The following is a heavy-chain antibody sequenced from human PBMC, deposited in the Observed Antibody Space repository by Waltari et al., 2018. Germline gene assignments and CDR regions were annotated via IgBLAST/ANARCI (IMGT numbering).Heavy chain of an antibody. D-gene: IGHD6-19*01. J-gene: IGHJ4*02. CDR2: IYYSGST. V-gene: IGHV4-39*07. Sequence: QLQLQESGPGLVKTSETLSLTCPVSGGSISSSSYYWGWIRQPPGKGLEWIGSIYYSGSTYYNPSLKSRVTISVDTSKNQFSLKLSSVTAADTAVYYCARVSASSSGHFDYWGQGTLVTVSS. CDR1: GGSISSSSYY. CDR3: ARVSASSSGHFDY.